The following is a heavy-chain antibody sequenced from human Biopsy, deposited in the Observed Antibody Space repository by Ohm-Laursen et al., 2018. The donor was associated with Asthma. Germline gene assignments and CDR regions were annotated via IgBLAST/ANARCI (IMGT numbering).Heavy chain of an antibody. D-gene: IGHD2-2*01. CDR3: ARKAGSCISRTCYSLDF. CDR2: INSVFGTT. Sequence: ASSVQVSCKSLVGTFNTYVIGWVRQAPGQGPGWMGGINSVFGTTTYPQKFQDRVTITTDDPTSTVYMELSSLRSEDTAVYYCARKAGSCISRTCYSLDFWGQGTLVTVSS. CDR1: VGTFNTYV. V-gene: IGHV1-69*05. J-gene: IGHJ4*02.